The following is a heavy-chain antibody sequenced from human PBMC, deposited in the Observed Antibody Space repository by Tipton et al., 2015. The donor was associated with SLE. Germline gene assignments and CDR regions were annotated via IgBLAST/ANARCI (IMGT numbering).Heavy chain of an antibody. J-gene: IGHJ5*02. V-gene: IGHV5-51*01. Sequence: QSGAEVKKPGESLKISCKGSENSFTDYWIGWVRQMPGKGLEWMGIIYPGDSDTRYSPSFQGQVTISVDKAITTAYLQWSSLKASDSAIYYCARLGSRIRTTTRYVDPWGQGTLVTVSS. CDR2: IYPGDSDT. CDR1: ENSFTDYW. CDR3: ARLGSRIRTTTRYVDP. D-gene: IGHD2-2*01.